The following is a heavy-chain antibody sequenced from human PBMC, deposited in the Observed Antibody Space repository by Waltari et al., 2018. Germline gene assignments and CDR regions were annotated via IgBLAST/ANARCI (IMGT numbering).Heavy chain of an antibody. CDR2: IYTSGST. J-gene: IGHJ3*02. V-gene: IGHV4-4*07. Sequence: QVQLQESGPGLVKPSETLSLTCTVSGGSISSYYWRWIRQPAGKGLEWIGRIYTSGSTNYNPSLKSRVTMSVDTAKTQFSLKLSSVTAADTAVYYCARQLDDYGVDRWAFDIWGQGTMVTVSS. CDR3: ARQLDDYGVDRWAFDI. CDR1: GGSISSYY. D-gene: IGHD4-17*01.